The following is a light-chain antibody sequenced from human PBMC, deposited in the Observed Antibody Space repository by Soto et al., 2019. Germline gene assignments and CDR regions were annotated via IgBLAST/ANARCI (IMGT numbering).Light chain of an antibody. CDR2: GAS. CDR3: QQYGSSPLRT. V-gene: IGKV3-20*01. CDR1: QRVRSSY. Sequence: EIVLTQAAGTRFWAPGERATLSYRASQRVRSSYLAWYQQKPGQAPGLLIYGASSRATGIPDRLSGSGSGTDFTLTISRLEPEDVAVYYCQQYGSSPLRTFGGGTKVEIK. J-gene: IGKJ4*01.